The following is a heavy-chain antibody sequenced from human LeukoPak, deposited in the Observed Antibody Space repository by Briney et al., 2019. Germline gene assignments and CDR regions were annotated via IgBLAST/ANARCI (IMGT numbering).Heavy chain of an antibody. CDR1: GDSISSYY. CDR2: IYYSGST. J-gene: IGHJ3*02. D-gene: IGHD2-15*01. Sequence: SETLSLTCTVSGDSISSYYWSWIRQPPGKGLEWIGYIYYSGSTNYNPSLKSRVTISVDTSKNQFSLKLSSVTAADTAVYYCASSSIVVVVAAPGGAFDIWGQGTMVTVSS. V-gene: IGHV4-59*08. CDR3: ASSSIVVVVAAPGGAFDI.